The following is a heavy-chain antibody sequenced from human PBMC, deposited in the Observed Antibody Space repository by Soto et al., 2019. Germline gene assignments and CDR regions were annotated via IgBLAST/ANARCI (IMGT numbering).Heavy chain of an antibody. V-gene: IGHV4-39*02. Sequence: SETLSLTCTVSGGSISSSSYYWGWIRQPPGKGLEWIGSIYYSGSTYYNPSLKSRVTISVDTSKNQFSLKLSSVTAADTAVYYCAGEGIVLVPAAMDYYYYGMDVWGQGTTVTVSS. D-gene: IGHD2-2*01. CDR2: IYYSGST. CDR3: AGEGIVLVPAAMDYYYYGMDV. J-gene: IGHJ6*02. CDR1: GGSISSSSYY.